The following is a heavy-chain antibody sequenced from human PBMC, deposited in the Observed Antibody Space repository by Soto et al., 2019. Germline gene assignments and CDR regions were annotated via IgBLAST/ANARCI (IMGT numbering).Heavy chain of an antibody. V-gene: IGHV3-48*03. Sequence: PGGSLRLSCVSSWFTFISYEMNWVRQAPGKGLEWVSCISSSGSTRYYADSVKGRFTISRDNAKNSLYLQMNSLRAEDTAVYYCARDGSGYYYDSSGYYHPHDYCDYWGQGTLVTVSS. CDR3: ARDGSGYYYDSSGYYHPHDYCDY. CDR2: ISSSGSTR. CDR1: WFTFISYE. J-gene: IGHJ4*02. D-gene: IGHD3-22*01.